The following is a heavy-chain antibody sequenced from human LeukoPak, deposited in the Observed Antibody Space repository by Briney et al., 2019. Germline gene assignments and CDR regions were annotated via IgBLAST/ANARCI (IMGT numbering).Heavy chain of an antibody. CDR3: AELGITMIGGV. V-gene: IGHV3-23*01. D-gene: IGHD3-10*02. Sequence: GGSLRLSCAASGFTFSTYGMNWVRQAPGKRLEWVSGVSPSGDITYYADSVKGRFTISRDNAKNSLYLQMNSLRAEDTAVYYCAELGITMIGGVWGKGTTVTISS. CDR1: GFTFSTYG. CDR2: VSPSGDIT. J-gene: IGHJ6*04.